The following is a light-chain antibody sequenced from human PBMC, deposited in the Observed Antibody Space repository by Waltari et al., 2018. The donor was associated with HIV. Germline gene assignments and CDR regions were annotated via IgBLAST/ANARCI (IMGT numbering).Light chain of an antibody. J-gene: IGLJ1*01. Sequence: QSVLTQPASVSGSPGQAITISCTGSRRDVGTYDYISWYQQHPGTAPKLIISDVTERPSGISNRFSGSKSGTTASLTISGLQAEDEAEYFCCSFAGSNFVFGSGTKVTVL. CDR1: RRDVGTYDY. V-gene: IGLV2-23*02. CDR2: DVT. CDR3: CSFAGSNFV.